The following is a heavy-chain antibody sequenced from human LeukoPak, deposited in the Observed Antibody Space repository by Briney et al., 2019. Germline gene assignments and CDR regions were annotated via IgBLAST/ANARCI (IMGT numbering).Heavy chain of an antibody. CDR3: AKDRVGATLYFDY. V-gene: IGHV3-23*01. CDR2: ISGSGGSR. Sequence: PGGSLRLSCAASGFTFSSYAMSWVRQAPGKGLEWVSSISGSGGSRHYADSVQGRFTISRDNSQNTLYLQMNSLRAEDTAVYYCAKDRVGATLYFDYWGQGTLVTVSS. J-gene: IGHJ4*02. D-gene: IGHD1-26*01. CDR1: GFTFSSYA.